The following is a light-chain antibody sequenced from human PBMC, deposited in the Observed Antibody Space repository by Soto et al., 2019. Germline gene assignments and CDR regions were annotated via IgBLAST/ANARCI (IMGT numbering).Light chain of an antibody. CDR2: GAS. CDR1: QSVSNN. Sequence: EIVTTQSTATLSVSPGERATLSCRASQSVSNNLAWYQQRPGQAPRLLIYGASTRATGIPARFSGSGSGTDFTLTISSLQSEDFAVYYCQQYNIWPPWTFGQGTNVDIK. V-gene: IGKV3-15*01. CDR3: QQYNIWPPWT. J-gene: IGKJ1*01.